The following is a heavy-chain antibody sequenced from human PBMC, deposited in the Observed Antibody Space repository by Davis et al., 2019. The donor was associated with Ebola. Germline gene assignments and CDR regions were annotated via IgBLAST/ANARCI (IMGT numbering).Heavy chain of an antibody. CDR2: IQFDGSKI. D-gene: IGHD3-22*01. CDR3: AKNMFSSGYYCNDY. J-gene: IGHJ4*02. Sequence: PGGSLRLSCAASGFTFSSYGMHWVRQAPGKGLEWVAFIQFDGSKIYYGDSVKGRFTISRDNPKNTLFLQMQSLRVEDTAVYYCAKNMFSSGYYCNDYWGQGTLVTVSS. CDR1: GFTFSSYG. V-gene: IGHV3-30*02.